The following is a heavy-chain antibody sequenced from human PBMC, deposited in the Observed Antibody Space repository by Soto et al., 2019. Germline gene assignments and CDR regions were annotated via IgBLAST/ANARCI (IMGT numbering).Heavy chain of an antibody. J-gene: IGHJ5*02. CDR3: ARVLFGSSWFFPFDP. V-gene: IGHV1-2*02. CDR2: INPNSGDT. Sequence: GASVKVSCKPSGYTFTGYYMHWVRQAPGQGLEWMGWINPNSGDTKYAQKFQGRVTMTRDTSISTAYMELSRLRSDDTAGYYCARVLFGSSWFFPFDPWGQGTLVTVSS. CDR1: GYTFTGYY. D-gene: IGHD6-13*01.